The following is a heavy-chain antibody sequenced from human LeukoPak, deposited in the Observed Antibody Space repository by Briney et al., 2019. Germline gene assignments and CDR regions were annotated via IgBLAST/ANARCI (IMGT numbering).Heavy chain of an antibody. J-gene: IGHJ6*02. CDR2: IWYDGSNK. CDR3: ARSHIVVVTAAGYYGMDV. V-gene: IGHV3-33*01. D-gene: IGHD2-21*02. Sequence: PGGSLRLSCAASGFTFSSYGMHWVRQAPGKGLEWVAVIWYDGSNKYYADSVKGRFTIYRDNSKNTLYLQMNSLRAEDTAVYYCARSHIVVVTAAGYYGMDVWGQGTTVTVSS. CDR1: GFTFSSYG.